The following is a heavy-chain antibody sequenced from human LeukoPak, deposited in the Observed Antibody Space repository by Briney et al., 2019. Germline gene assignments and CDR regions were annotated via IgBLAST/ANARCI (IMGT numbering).Heavy chain of an antibody. D-gene: IGHD5-18*01. CDR3: ARTRKSYGYANYYYYYMDV. V-gene: IGHV3-7*01. Sequence: GGSLRLSCAASGFTFSSYWMSWVRQAPGKGLEWVANIKQDGSEKYYVDSVKGRFTISRDNAKNSLYLQMNSLRAEDTAVYYCARTRKSYGYANYYYYYMDVWGKGTTVTVSS. CDR2: IKQDGSEK. CDR1: GFTFSSYW. J-gene: IGHJ6*03.